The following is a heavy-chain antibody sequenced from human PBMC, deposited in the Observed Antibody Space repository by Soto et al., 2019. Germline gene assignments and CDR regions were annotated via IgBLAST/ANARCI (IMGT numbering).Heavy chain of an antibody. V-gene: IGHV3-33*01. CDR2: IWYDGSNK. CDR1: GFTFSSYG. D-gene: IGHD3-10*01. J-gene: IGHJ6*03. CDR3: AREPGSHYYYYMDV. Sequence: GGSLRLSCAASGFTFSSYGMHWVRQAPGKGLGWVAVIWYDGSNKYYADSVKGRFTISRDNSKNTLYLQMNSLRAEDTAVYYCAREPGSHYYYYMDVWGKGTTVTVSS.